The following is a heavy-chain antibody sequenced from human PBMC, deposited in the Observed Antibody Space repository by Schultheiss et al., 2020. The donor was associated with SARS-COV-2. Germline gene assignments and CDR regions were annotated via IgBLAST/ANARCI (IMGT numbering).Heavy chain of an antibody. D-gene: IGHD6-19*01. CDR2: ISGSGGST. CDR1: GFTFSSYA. V-gene: IGHV3-23*01. Sequence: GGSLRLSCAASGFTFSSYAMSWVRQAPGKGLEWVSAISGSGGSTYYADSLKGRFTISRDNSKNTLYLQMNSLRAEDTAVYYCVKSPGVAVAGTISFDYWGQGTLVTVSS. CDR3: VKSPGVAVAGTISFDY. J-gene: IGHJ4*02.